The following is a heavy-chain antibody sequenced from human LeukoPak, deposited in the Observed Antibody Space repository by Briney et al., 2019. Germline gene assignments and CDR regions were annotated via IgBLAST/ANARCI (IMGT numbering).Heavy chain of an antibody. V-gene: IGHV4-4*07. J-gene: IGHJ5*02. CDR2: IYTSGST. D-gene: IGHD2-2*02. CDR1: GGSISSYY. Sequence: SETLSLTCTVSGGSISSYYWSWIRQPAGKGLEWIGRIYTSGSTNYNPSLKSRVTMSVDTSKNQFSLKLSSVTAADTAVYYCARLVVPAAIKSGWFDPWGQGTLVTVSS. CDR3: ARLVVPAAIKSGWFDP.